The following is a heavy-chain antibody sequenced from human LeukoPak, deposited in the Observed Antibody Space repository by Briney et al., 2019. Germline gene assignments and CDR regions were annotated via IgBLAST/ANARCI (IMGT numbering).Heavy chain of an antibody. V-gene: IGHV1-18*01. CDR2: ISAHNGNT. J-gene: IGHJ6*03. Sequence: ASVKVSCKASGYTFTSYGISWVRQAPGQGLEWMGWISAHNGNTNYAQRLQGRVTMTTDTSTSTAYMELRSLRSDDTAVYYCARGAYSSSWGGYYYYMGVWRKGTTVTISS. CDR1: GYTFTSYG. CDR3: ARGAYSSSWGGYYYYMGV. D-gene: IGHD6-13*01.